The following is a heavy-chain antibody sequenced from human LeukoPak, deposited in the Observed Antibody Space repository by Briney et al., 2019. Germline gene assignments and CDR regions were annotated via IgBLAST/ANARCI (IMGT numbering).Heavy chain of an antibody. CDR3: ARVYFDWLGRYYYMDV. D-gene: IGHD3-9*01. J-gene: IGHJ6*03. CDR1: GYSISSGYY. V-gene: IGHV4-38-2*02. CDR2: IYHSGST. Sequence: SETLSLTCTVSGYSISSGYYWGWIRQPPGKGLEWIGSIYHSGSTYYNPSLKSRVTISVDTSKNQFSLKLGSVTAADTAVYYCARVYFDWLGRYYYMDVWGKGTTVTVSS.